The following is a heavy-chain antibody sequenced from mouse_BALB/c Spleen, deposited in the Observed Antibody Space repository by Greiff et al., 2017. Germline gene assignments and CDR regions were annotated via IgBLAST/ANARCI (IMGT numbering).Heavy chain of an antibody. D-gene: IGHD2-2*01. CDR1: GYAFTNYL. J-gene: IGHJ1*01. CDR3: ARNYGYDGYFDV. V-gene: IGHV1-54*01. CDR2: INPGSGGT. Sequence: QVHVKQSGAELVRPGTSVKVSCKASGYAFTNYLIEWVKQRPGQGLEWIGVINPGSGGTNYNEKFKGKATLTADKSSSTAYMQLSSLTSDDSAVYFCARNYGYDGYFDVWGAGTTVTVSS.